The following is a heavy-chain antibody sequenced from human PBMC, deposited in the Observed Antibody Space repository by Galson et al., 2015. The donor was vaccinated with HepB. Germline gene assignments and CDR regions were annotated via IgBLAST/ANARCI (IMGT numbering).Heavy chain of an antibody. Sequence: SLRLSCAASGFTFSSYSMNWVRQAPGKGLEWVSSISSSSSYIYYADSVKGRFTISRDNAKNSLYLQMNSLRAEDTAVYYCARAVDDFWRAYYPHWGQGTLVTVSS. J-gene: IGHJ4*02. CDR2: ISSSSSYI. CDR3: ARAVDDFWRAYYPH. V-gene: IGHV3-21*01. CDR1: GFTFSSYS. D-gene: IGHD3-3*01.